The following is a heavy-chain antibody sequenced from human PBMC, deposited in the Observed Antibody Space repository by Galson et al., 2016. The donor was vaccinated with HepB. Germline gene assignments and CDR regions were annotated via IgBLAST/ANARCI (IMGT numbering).Heavy chain of an antibody. Sequence: TLSLTCTVSGGSISSGGYYWSWIRQHPGKGLEWIGYTFYSGSTYYNPSLRSRVTISIDTSKNQFSVKLSSVTAADTAVYYCARSPDYGDYRNWGQGTLVTVPS. D-gene: IGHD4-17*01. CDR1: GGSISSGGYY. CDR3: ARSPDYGDYRN. V-gene: IGHV4-31*03. J-gene: IGHJ4*02. CDR2: TFYSGST.